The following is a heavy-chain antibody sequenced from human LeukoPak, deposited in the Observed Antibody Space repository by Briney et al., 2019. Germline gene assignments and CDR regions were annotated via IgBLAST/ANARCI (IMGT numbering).Heavy chain of an antibody. J-gene: IGHJ4*02. D-gene: IGHD6-19*01. CDR2: ISGSGGST. V-gene: IGHV3-23*01. Sequence: GGSLRLSCAASGFTFSDYYMSWIRQAPGKGLEWVSAISGSGGSTYYADSVKGRFTISRDNSKNTLYLQMNSLRAEDTAVYYCAKDGVAGTGDLDYWGQGTLVTVSS. CDR1: GFTFSDYY. CDR3: AKDGVAGTGDLDY.